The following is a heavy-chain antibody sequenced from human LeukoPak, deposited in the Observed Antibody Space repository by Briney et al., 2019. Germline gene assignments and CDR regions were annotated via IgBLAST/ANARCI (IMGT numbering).Heavy chain of an antibody. CDR3: TTDGLDSSGYYPAYNFDY. Sequence: GGSLRLSCAASGFTFSNAWMSWVRQAPGKGLEWVGRIKSKTDGGTTDYAAPVKGRFTISRDDSRNTVYLQINSLQIEDTAVYYCTTDGLDSSGYYPAYNFDYWGQGTLVSVSS. CDR2: IKSKTDGGTT. J-gene: IGHJ4*02. CDR1: GFTFSNAW. D-gene: IGHD3-22*01. V-gene: IGHV3-15*01.